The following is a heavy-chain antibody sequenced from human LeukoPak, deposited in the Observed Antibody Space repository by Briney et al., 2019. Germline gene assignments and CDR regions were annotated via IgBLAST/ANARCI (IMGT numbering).Heavy chain of an antibody. CDR1: GFAFNTYW. Sequence: GGSLRLSCAASGFAFNTYWMSWVRQAPGKGLEWVANIGQDGTEKHHVDSVRGRFTISRDNAKNSVVLQMNSLRAEGPAVYYCAGEREGKDYWGQGTLVTVSS. V-gene: IGHV3-7*03. CDR3: AGEREGKDY. J-gene: IGHJ4*02. CDR2: IGQDGTEK.